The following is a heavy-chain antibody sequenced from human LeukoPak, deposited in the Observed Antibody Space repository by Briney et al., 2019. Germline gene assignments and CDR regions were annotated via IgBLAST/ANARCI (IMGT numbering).Heavy chain of an antibody. V-gene: IGHV5-51*01. CDR1: GYSFTSYW. Sequence: GEPLKISCKGSGYSFTSYWIGGVRQMPGKGLEWMGIIYPGDSDTRYSPSFQGQVTISADKSISTAYLQWSSLNASDTATYYCARRTEEGGAFDIWGQGTMVTVSS. CDR2: IYPGDSDT. D-gene: IGHD2-15*01. J-gene: IGHJ3*02. CDR3: ARRTEEGGAFDI.